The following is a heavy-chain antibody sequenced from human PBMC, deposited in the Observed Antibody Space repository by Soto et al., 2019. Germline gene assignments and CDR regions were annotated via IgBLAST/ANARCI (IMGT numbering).Heavy chain of an antibody. D-gene: IGHD1-1*01. CDR3: AKNGISNSPYAIDS. CDR2: ISGSGRNT. J-gene: IGHJ4*02. CDR1: GCSFSNSG. Sequence: GGSLRLSCVTSGCSFSNSGMSWVRQAPGKGLEWVSGISGSGRNTYYTYSVKGRFPVSRDNSGNTVSLQKNSLRAEHTDIYFCAKNGISNSPYAIDSWGQGTLVTVSS. V-gene: IGHV3-23*01.